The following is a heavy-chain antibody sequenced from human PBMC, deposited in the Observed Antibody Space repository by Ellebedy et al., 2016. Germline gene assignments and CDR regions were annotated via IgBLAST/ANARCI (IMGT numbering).Heavy chain of an antibody. D-gene: IGHD2-2*02. CDR3: ARGRIVVVPAAIRPHYYYMDV. V-gene: IGHV1-69*13. J-gene: IGHJ6*03. CDR1: GGTFSSYA. Sequence: SVKVSCXASGGTFSSYAISWVRQAPGQGLEWMGGIIPIFGTANYAQKFQGRVTITADESTSTAYMELSSLRSEDTAVYYCARGRIVVVPAAIRPHYYYMDVWGKGTTVTVSS. CDR2: IIPIFGTA.